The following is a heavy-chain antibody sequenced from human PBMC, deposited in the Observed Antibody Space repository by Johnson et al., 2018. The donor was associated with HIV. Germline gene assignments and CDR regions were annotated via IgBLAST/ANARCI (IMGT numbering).Heavy chain of an antibody. CDR2: IYSGGST. V-gene: IGHV3-66*01. Sequence: VQLVESGGGLGQPGGSLRLSCAASGFTVSSNYMSWVRQAPGKGLEWVSVIYSGGSTYYADSVKGRFTISRDNSKNTLYLQMNSLRAEDTAVYYCARGISNWNYFDDDAFDIWGQGTMVTVSS. CDR3: ARGISNWNYFDDDAFDI. D-gene: IGHD1-7*01. J-gene: IGHJ3*02. CDR1: GFTVSSNY.